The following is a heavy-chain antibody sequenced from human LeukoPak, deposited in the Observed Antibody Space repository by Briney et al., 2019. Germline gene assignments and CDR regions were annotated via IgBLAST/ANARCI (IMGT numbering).Heavy chain of an antibody. D-gene: IGHD5-12*01. CDR2: IIPIFGTA. J-gene: IGHJ6*03. CDR3: ARGSYSGYDYSQRGNYYYYMDV. V-gene: IGHV1-69*06. CDR1: GGTFSSYA. Sequence: GASVKVSCKASGGTFSSYAISWVRQAPGQGLEWMGGIIPIFGTANYAQKFQGRVTITADKSTSTAYMELSSLRSEDTAVYYCARGSYSGYDYSQRGNYYYYMDVWGKGTTVTISS.